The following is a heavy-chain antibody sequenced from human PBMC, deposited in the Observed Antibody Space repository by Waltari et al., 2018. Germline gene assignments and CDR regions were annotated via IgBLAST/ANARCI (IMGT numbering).Heavy chain of an antibody. D-gene: IGHD1-1*01. V-gene: IGHV4-4*07. CDR2: VFTSGRT. CDR1: GGSMSNNY. Sequence: QVQLQESGPGLVKHSETLSLTCTVSGGSMSNNYWTWIRQPAGKGLEYIGRVFTSGRTNYNPSLNSRVTMSIDTSKGQFSLELTSVTAADTAIYYCARAQERRDAFDFWGKGTMVTVSS. CDR3: ARAQERRDAFDF. J-gene: IGHJ3*01.